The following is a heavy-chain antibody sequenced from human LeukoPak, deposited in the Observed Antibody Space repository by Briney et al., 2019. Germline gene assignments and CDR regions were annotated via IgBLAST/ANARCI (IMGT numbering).Heavy chain of an antibody. CDR2: ISWNSGSI. D-gene: IGHD2-15*01. CDR1: GFPFDDYA. CDR3: AKDSSGTFDY. V-gene: IGHV3-9*03. J-gene: IGHJ4*02. Sequence: LTGGSLRLSCAASGFPFDDYAMHCVRQAPGKGLEWVSGISWNSGSIGYADSVKGRFTISRDNAKNSLYLQMNSLRAEDMALYYCAKDSSGTFDYWGQGTLVTVSS.